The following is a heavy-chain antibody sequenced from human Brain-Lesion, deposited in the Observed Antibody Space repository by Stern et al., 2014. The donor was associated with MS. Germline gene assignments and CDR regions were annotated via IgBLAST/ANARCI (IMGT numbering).Heavy chain of an antibody. CDR2: IYFSGNP. D-gene: IGHD2-15*01. J-gene: IGHJ5*02. V-gene: IGHV4-39*02. CDR3: AGEEDIRYCSGGSCTGNWFDP. CDR1: GGSVSSTSYA. Sequence: QLQLQESGPGLVKPSETLSLTCTVAGGSVSSTSYAWAWIRQPPGKGLEWLGTIYFSGNPSYIPSLKGRLTISLATSKNRFSLQLRSVTAADTAVYYCAGEEDIRYCSGGSCTGNWFDPWGQGTLVTVSS.